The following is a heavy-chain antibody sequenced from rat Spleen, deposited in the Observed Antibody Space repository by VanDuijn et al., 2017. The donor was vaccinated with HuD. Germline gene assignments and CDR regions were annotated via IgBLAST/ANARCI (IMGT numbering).Heavy chain of an antibody. V-gene: IGHV5-31*01. CDR1: GFTLNDYW. J-gene: IGHJ2*01. CDR2: ITNIAGGT. Sequence: EVQLVESGGGLVQPGRSLRLSCVASGFTLNDYWMTWIRQAPGKGLEWIASITNIAGGTYYADSVKGRFTISRDDAKNTLSLQMNSLRSEDTATYYCTRGGNYDFDYWGQGVIVTVSS. D-gene: IGHD1-10*01. CDR3: TRGGNYDFDY.